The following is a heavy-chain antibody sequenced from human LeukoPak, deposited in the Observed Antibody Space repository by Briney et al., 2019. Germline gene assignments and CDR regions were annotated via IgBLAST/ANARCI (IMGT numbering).Heavy chain of an antibody. CDR1: GFTVSSNY. CDR2: IYSGGST. Sequence: PRGSLRLSCAASGFTVSSNYMSWVRQAPGKGLEWVSVIYSGGSTYYADSVKGRFTISRDNSKNTLYLQMNSLRAEDTAVYYCARGRGSASQHFDYWGQGTLVTVSS. J-gene: IGHJ4*02. D-gene: IGHD1-26*01. V-gene: IGHV3-53*01. CDR3: ARGRGSASQHFDY.